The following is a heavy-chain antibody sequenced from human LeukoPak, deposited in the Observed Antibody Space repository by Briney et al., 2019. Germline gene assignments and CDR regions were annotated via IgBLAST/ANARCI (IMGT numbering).Heavy chain of an antibody. Sequence: SETLSLTCVVYGGSFSGYYWSWIRQPPGKGLEWIGEINHSGSTNYNPSLKSRVTISVDTSKNQFSLKLSSVTAADTAVYYCARVQNLGVIVIRHGWFDPWGQGTLVTVSS. V-gene: IGHV4-34*01. CDR2: INHSGST. D-gene: IGHD3-16*02. J-gene: IGHJ5*02. CDR3: ARVQNLGVIVIRHGWFDP. CDR1: GGSFSGYY.